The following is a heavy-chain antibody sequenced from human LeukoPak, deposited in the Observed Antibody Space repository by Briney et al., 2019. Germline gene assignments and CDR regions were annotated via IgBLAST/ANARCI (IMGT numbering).Heavy chain of an antibody. J-gene: IGHJ3*02. CDR3: ARGGLGGASDI. D-gene: IGHD3-16*01. V-gene: IGHV4-34*01. CDR2: INHSGST. CDR1: GGSFSGYY. Sequence: PSETLSLTCAVYGGSFSGYYWSWIRQPPGKGLEWIGEINHSGSTNYNPSLKSRVTISVDTSKNQFSLKLSSVTAADTAVYYCARGGLGGASDIWGQGTMVTVSS.